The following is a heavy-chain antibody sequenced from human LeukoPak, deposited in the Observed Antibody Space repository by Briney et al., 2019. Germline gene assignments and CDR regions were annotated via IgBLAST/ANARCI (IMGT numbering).Heavy chain of an antibody. J-gene: IGHJ5*02. CDR1: GFIFSEYA. CDR2: ISQGGSII. Sequence: GGSLRLSCATSGFIFSEYALNWVRQAPGKGLEWISYISQGGSIIHYADSVKGRFTISRDNAKNSLFLQMSSLRAEDTAVYYCARLYASGISWGQGTLVNVSS. D-gene: IGHD6-19*01. V-gene: IGHV3-48*01. CDR3: ARLYASGIS.